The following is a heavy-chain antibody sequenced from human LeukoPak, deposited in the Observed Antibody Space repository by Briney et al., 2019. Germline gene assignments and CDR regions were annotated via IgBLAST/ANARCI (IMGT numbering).Heavy chain of an antibody. J-gene: IGHJ5*02. CDR1: GFTFISYW. Sequence: PGGSLRLSCAASGFTFISYWMHWVRQAPGKGLVWVSRVNADGSSTSYADSVKGRFTISRDNAENTLYLQMNSLRAEDTAEYYCARVGVGSYNWFDPWGQGTMVTVSS. CDR3: ARVGVGSYNWFDP. D-gene: IGHD2-15*01. V-gene: IGHV3-74*01. CDR2: VNADGSST.